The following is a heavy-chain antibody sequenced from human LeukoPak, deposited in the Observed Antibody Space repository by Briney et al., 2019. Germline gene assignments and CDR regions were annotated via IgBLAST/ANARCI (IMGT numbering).Heavy chain of an antibody. CDR2: ISKDGRKI. Sequence: GGSLRLSCAASGFTFSSYGMHWVRQAPGKGLEWAAVISKDGRKIDYADSVKGRFTISRDNSKNTLYLQMNRLGTEDTAVYYCARVPWFDPWGQGTLVTVSS. V-gene: IGHV3-30*03. CDR1: GFTFSSYG. CDR3: ARVPWFDP. J-gene: IGHJ5*02.